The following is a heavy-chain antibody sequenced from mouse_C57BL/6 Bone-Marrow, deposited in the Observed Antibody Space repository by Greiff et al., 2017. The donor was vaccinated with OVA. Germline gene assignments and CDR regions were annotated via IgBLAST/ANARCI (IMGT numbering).Heavy chain of an antibody. CDR3: ARREVWFDY. J-gene: IGHJ2*01. V-gene: IGHV2-2*01. Sequence: VMLVESGPGLVQPSQSLSITCTVSGFSLTSYGVHWVRQSPGKGLEWLGVIWSGGSPDYNAAFISRLSISKDNSTSQVFFKMNSLQADDTAIYYCARREVWFDYWGQGTTLTVSS. CDR1: GFSLTSYG. CDR2: IWSGGSP.